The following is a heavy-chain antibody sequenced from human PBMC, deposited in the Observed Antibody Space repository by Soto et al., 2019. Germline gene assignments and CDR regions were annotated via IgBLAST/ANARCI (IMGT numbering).Heavy chain of an antibody. CDR1: GFTFSSYA. CDR3: AKDLGYYYGSGSNYGMDV. V-gene: IGHV3-23*01. CDR2: ISGSGGST. D-gene: IGHD3-10*01. Sequence: GGSLRLSXAASGFTFSSYAMSWVRQAPGKGLEWVSAISGSGGSTYYADSVKGRFTISRDNSKNTLYLQMNSLRAEDTAVYYCAKDLGYYYGSGSNYGMDVWGQGTTVTVSS. J-gene: IGHJ6*02.